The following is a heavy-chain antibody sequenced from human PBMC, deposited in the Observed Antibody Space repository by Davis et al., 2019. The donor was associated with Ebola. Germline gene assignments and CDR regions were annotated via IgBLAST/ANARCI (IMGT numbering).Heavy chain of an antibody. Sequence: GESLKISCAASGFTFSSYAMSWVRQAPGKGLEWVSAISGSGGSTYYADSVKGRFTISRDNSKNTLYLQMNSLRAEDTAVYYWARDRAHDSSGLDAFDIWGQGTNGTVS. J-gene: IGHJ3*02. CDR2: ISGSGGST. CDR3: ARDRAHDSSGLDAFDI. V-gene: IGHV3-23*01. D-gene: IGHD3-22*01. CDR1: GFTFSSYA.